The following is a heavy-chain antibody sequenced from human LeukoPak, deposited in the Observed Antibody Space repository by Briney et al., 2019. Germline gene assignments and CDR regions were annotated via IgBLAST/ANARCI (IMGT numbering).Heavy chain of an antibody. J-gene: IGHJ4*02. CDR1: GFSFSSYW. Sequence: GGSLRLSCTASGFSFSSYWMSWVRQAPGKGLEWVANIKQDGSDKYYVDSVKGRFTISRDNAKNSLYLQMNSLRAEDTAVYYCARGGNWNYGSDFDYWGQGTLVTVSS. D-gene: IGHD1-7*01. CDR2: IKQDGSDK. CDR3: ARGGNWNYGSDFDY. V-gene: IGHV3-7*03.